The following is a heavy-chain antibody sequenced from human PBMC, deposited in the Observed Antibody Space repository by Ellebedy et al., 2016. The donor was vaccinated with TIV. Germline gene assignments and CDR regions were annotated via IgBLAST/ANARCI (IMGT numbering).Heavy chain of an antibody. CDR3: AREGPLTGTTDYFDY. Sequence: GRFTISRDNANNSLYLQMISLRAEDTAVYYCAREGPLTGTTDYFDYWGQGTLVTVSS. J-gene: IGHJ4*02. D-gene: IGHD1-20*01. V-gene: IGHV3-11*06.